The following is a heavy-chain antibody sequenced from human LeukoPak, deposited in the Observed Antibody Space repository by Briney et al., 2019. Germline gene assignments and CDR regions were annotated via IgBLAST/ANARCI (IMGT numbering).Heavy chain of an antibody. V-gene: IGHV1-46*01. CDR3: ARDAYSSGWYVDHYYNYYYMDV. J-gene: IGHJ6*03. D-gene: IGHD6-19*01. CDR2: INPSGGST. CDR1: GYTFTSYY. Sequence: ASVKVSCKASGYTFTSYYMHWVRQAPGQGLEWMGIINPSGGSTSYAQKFQGRVTMTRDMSTSTVYMELSSLRSEDTAVYYCARDAYSSGWYVDHYYNYYYMDVWGKGTTVTVSS.